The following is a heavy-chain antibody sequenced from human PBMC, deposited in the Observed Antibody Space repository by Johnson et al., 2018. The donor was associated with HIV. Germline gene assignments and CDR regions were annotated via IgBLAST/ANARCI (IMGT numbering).Heavy chain of an antibody. V-gene: IGHV3-7*01. CDR1: GFTFSSYD. CDR2: INQDGSEK. Sequence: VQLVESGGGLVQPGGSLRLSCAASGFTFSSYDMHWVRQTPGKGLEWVANINQDGSEKYYVDSARGRFTISRDNAKNSLYLQMSSLRAEDTAVYYCASQRWKQGDAFDIWGQGTLVIVSS. CDR3: ASQRWKQGDAFDI. J-gene: IGHJ3*02. D-gene: IGHD4-23*01.